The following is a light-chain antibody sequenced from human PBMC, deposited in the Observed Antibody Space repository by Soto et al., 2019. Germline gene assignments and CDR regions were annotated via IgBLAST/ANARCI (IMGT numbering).Light chain of an antibody. CDR2: EVN. CDR3: SLYVGSRNV. V-gene: IGLV2-8*01. Sequence: QSAPTRPPSASGSPGQAVAISCTGTSSDVGGYNYVSWYQQHPGKAPKLMIYEVNKRPSGVPDRFSGSKSGNTAFLTVSGLQAEDEADYYCSLYVGSRNVFGTGTKATVL. CDR1: SSDVGGYNY. J-gene: IGLJ1*01.